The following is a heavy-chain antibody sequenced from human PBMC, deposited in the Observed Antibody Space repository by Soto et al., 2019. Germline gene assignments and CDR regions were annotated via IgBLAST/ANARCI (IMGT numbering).Heavy chain of an antibody. CDR2: ISSSSSYI. V-gene: IGHV3-21*01. CDR3: ASGGLLTSDAFDI. CDR1: GFTFGGYG. J-gene: IGHJ3*02. D-gene: IGHD2-21*02. Sequence: PGGSQRLSCAASGFTFGGYGVNWVRQAPGKGLEWVSSISSSSSYIYYADSVKGRFTISRDNAKNSLYLQMNSLRAEDTAVYYCASGGLLTSDAFDIWGQGTMVTVSS.